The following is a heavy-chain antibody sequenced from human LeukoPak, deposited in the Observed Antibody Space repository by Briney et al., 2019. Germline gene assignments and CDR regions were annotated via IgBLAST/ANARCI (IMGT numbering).Heavy chain of an antibody. Sequence: GGSLRLSCAASGFTFSTYGMHWVRQAPGKGLEWVAVISYDGSKKYYGDSVKGRFTISRDNSKKTLYLQMNSLRAEDTAVYYCAKGDAAIGTLDDWGQGTLLTVSS. CDR2: ISYDGSKK. V-gene: IGHV3-30*18. CDR3: AKGDAAIGTLDD. CDR1: GFTFSTYG. J-gene: IGHJ4*02. D-gene: IGHD5-18*01.